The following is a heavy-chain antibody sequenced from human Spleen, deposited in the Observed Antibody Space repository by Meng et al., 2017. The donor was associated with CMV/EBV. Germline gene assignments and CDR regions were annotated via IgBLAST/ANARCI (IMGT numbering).Heavy chain of an antibody. V-gene: IGHV3-21*01. Sequence: AYGFHFSSYSMSWVRQAPGKGLEWVSSISSSSSYISYADSVKGRFTIYRDNAKNSLYLQMNSLRAEDTAVYYCAREGAVAGWFDPWGQGTLVTVSS. CDR3: AREGAVAGWFDP. D-gene: IGHD6-19*01. J-gene: IGHJ5*02. CDR2: ISSSSSYI. CDR1: GFHFSSYS.